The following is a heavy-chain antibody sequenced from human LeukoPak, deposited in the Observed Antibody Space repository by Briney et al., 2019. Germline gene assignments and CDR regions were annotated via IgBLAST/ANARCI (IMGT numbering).Heavy chain of an antibody. CDR2: IYHSGST. V-gene: IGHV4-38-2*02. J-gene: IGHJ4*02. D-gene: IGHD4-17*01. CDR3: ASQDYGDYVLNY. Sequence: SETLSLTCTVSGYSISSGYYGGWIRQPPGKGLEWIGSIYHSGSTYYNPSLKSRVTISVDTSKNQFSLKLSSVTAADTAVYYCASQDYGDYVLNYWGQGTLVTVSS. CDR1: GYSISSGYY.